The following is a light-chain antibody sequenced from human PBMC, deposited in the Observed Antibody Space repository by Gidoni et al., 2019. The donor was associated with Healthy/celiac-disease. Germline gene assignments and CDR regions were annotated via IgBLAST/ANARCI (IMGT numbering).Light chain of an antibody. J-gene: IGKJ1*01. CDR3: QQYKSYFT. Sequence: DIQTNQSPSTLTESVGDRVAITRRASQSIRSWLAWYQPRPGKAPNLLIYQASSLYTGVPSMCRGSGSVTEFTLTIRSPQPDAVATYYRQQYKSYFTFGQGTKVEIK. CDR2: QAS. V-gene: IGKV1-5*03. CDR1: QSIRSW.